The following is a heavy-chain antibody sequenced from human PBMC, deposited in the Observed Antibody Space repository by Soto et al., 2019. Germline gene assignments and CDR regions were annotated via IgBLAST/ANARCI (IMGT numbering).Heavy chain of an antibody. V-gene: IGHV3-23*01. CDR1: GFTFSSYA. CDR3: AKLHQENYDFWALYYYYYMDV. Sequence: GGSLRLSCAASGFTFSSYAMSWVRQAPGKGLEWVSAISGSGGSTYYADSVKGRFTISRDNSKNKLYLQMNSLRAEDTAVYYCAKLHQENYDFWALYYYYYMDVWGKGTTVTVSS. CDR2: ISGSGGST. D-gene: IGHD3-3*01. J-gene: IGHJ6*03.